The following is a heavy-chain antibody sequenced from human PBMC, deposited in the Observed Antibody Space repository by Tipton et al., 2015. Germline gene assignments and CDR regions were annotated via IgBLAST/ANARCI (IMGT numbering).Heavy chain of an antibody. J-gene: IGHJ6*02. V-gene: IGHV4-31*03. D-gene: IGHD5-18*01. CDR3: ARGQYSDGEGGYYYGMDV. Sequence: TLSLTCTVSGGSINSGGFYWSWIRQHPGKGLEWIGYIYYSGNTYYNPSLKSRVTISVDTSKNQFSLKLTSVTAADTAMYYCARGQYSDGEGGYYYGMDVWGQGTTVTVSS. CDR2: IYYSGNT. CDR1: GGSINSGGFY.